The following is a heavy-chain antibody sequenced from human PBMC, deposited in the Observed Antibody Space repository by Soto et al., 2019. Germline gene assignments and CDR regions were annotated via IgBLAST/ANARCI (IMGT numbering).Heavy chain of an antibody. CDR3: ARADGTNPFSHYYYMDV. J-gene: IGHJ6*03. Sequence: GGSLRLSCAASGFTFSSYWMHWVRQAPGKGLVWVSRINSDGSSTSYADSVKGRFTISRDNAKNTLYLQMNSLRAEDTAVYYCARADGTNPFSHYYYMDVWGKGTTVTVSS. D-gene: IGHD1-26*01. CDR2: INSDGSST. V-gene: IGHV3-74*01. CDR1: GFTFSSYW.